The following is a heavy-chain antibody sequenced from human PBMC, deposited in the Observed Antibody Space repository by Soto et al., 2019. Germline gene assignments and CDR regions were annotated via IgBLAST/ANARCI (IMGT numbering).Heavy chain of an antibody. J-gene: IGHJ6*03. V-gene: IGHV1-18*01. D-gene: IGHD6-19*01. CDR3: ARDRGVAPPVSGNTHYYYYMDV. Sequence: QDQLLQSGAEVKKPGASVTVSCKASGYSFTNYGITWVRQAPGQGLECMGWMSAFNGKTHYSQKLQGRVTMTTDASTSTAYMQLRSLTSDDTAVYYCARDRGVAPPVSGNTHYYYYMDVWGKGTTVTVSS. CDR1: GYSFTNYG. CDR2: MSAFNGKT.